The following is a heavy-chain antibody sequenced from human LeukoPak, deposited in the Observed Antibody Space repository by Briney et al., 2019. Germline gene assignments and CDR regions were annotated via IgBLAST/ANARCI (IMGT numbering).Heavy chain of an antibody. V-gene: IGHV3-33*01. CDR3: ARWSGSGYYYAFDY. J-gene: IGHJ4*02. CDR1: GFTFSSYG. D-gene: IGHD3-22*01. Sequence: GGPLRLSCAASGFTFSSYGMHWVGQAPGKGLEWVAVIWYDGSNKYYADSVKGRFTISRDNAKNSLYLQMNSLRAEDTAVYYCARWSGSGYYYAFDYWGQGTLVTVSS. CDR2: IWYDGSNK.